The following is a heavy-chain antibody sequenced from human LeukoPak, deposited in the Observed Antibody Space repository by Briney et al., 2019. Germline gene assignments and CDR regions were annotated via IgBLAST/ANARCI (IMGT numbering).Heavy chain of an antibody. CDR1: GYTFSGYY. J-gene: IGHJ4*02. D-gene: IGHD4-17*01. CDR3: ARALRYGDYDGLVDY. V-gene: IGHV1-2*02. CDR2: INPNSGDT. Sequence: ASVKVSCKTSGYTFSGYYLHWVRQAPGQGLEWMGWINPNSGDTYYAQNFQGRVTMTRDTSISTAYMELSSLRSEDTAVYYCARALRYGDYDGLVDYWGQGTLVTVSS.